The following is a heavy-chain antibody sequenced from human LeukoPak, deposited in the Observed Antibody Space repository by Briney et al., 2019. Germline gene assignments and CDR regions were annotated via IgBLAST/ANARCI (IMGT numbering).Heavy chain of an antibody. D-gene: IGHD2-8*01. J-gene: IGHJ5*01. V-gene: IGHV4-61*01. CDR1: GGSISSSSYY. CDR2: IYYTGST. Sequence: SETLSLTCTVSGGSISSSSYYWSWIRQPPGKGLEWIGYIYYTGSTNYNSSLKSRVTISVDTSKNQFSLNLSSVTAADTAMYYCARAVLATKSEHWFDSWGQGTLVTVST. CDR3: ARAVLATKSEHWFDS.